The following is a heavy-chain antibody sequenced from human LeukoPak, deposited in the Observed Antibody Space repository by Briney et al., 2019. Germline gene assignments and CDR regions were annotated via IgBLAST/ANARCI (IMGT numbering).Heavy chain of an antibody. J-gene: IGHJ4*02. CDR2: VSSSGSTM. D-gene: IGHD5-12*01. CDR3: ARDPGSGYEEHFDY. CDR1: GFIFSDYY. V-gene: IGHV3-11*01. Sequence: GGSLRLSCAASGFIFSDYYMSWIRQAPGKVLEWVSYVSSSGSTMYYTDPVKGRFTISRDNAKDSLYLQMNSLRAEDTAVYYCARDPGSGYEEHFDYWGQGTLVTVSS.